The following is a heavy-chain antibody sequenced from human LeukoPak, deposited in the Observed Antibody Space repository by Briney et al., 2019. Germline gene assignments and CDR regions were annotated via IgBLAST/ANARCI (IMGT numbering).Heavy chain of an antibody. V-gene: IGHV1-69*04. CDR1: GGTFSSYA. D-gene: IGHD3-22*01. CDR3: ASNTKYYEGSGHYVFDF. J-gene: IGHJ4*02. CDR2: IIPILGIA. Sequence: SVKVSCKASGGTFSSYAISWVRQAPGQGLEWMGRIIPILGIANYAQKFQGRVTITADEITSTAYMELSSLTSEDTAVYYCASNTKYYEGSGHYVFDFWGQGTLVTVSS.